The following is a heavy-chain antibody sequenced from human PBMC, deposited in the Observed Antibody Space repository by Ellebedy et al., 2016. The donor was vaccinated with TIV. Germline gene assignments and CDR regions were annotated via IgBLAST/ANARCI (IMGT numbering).Heavy chain of an antibody. D-gene: IGHD5-24*01. CDR3: AKDAWEKARISWEHDY. J-gene: IGHJ4*02. V-gene: IGHV3-NL1*01. Sequence: GESLKISCAASGFTFSTYGMHWVRQAPGKGLEWVSGINGNGVSTAYADSVEGRFTVSRDNSKNTLYLEMNSLRAEDTAVYYCAKDAWEKARISWEHDYWGQGTLVTVSS. CDR2: INGNGVST. CDR1: GFTFSTYG.